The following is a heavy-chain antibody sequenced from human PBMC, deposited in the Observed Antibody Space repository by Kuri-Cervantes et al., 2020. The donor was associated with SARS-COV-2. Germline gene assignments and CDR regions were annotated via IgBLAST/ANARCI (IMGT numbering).Heavy chain of an antibody. J-gene: IGHJ4*02. CDR3: ASYPSYDYGDYVAVYYFDY. CDR1: GFMFMNYD. V-gene: IGHV3-23*01. D-gene: IGHD4-17*01. Sequence: GGSLRLSCKGSGFMFMNYDMGWVRQAPGRGLEWVSIISGSGTGTYFADSVKGRFTISRDNSKNTLYLQMNSLRVEDTAVYYCASYPSYDYGDYVAVYYFDYWGQGTLVTVSS. CDR2: ISGSGTGT.